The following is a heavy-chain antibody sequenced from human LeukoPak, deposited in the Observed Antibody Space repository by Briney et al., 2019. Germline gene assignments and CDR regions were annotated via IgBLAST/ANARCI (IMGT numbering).Heavy chain of an antibody. Sequence: SVKVTCKASGGTFSSYAISWVRQAPGQGLEWMGGIIPIFGTANYAQKFQGRVTITTDESTSTAYMELSSLRSEDTAVYYCARAGSPPVTDYYFDYWGQGTLVTVSS. CDR2: IIPIFGTA. CDR1: GGTFSSYA. D-gene: IGHD2-21*02. J-gene: IGHJ4*02. V-gene: IGHV1-69*05. CDR3: ARAGSPPVTDYYFDY.